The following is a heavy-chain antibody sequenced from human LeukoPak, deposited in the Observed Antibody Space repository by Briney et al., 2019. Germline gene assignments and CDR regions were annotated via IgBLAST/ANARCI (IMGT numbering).Heavy chain of an antibody. CDR3: ARDPLIAAAGTKTHDAFDI. Sequence: ASVKVSCKASGYTFTSYGISWVRQAPGQGLEWMGWISAYNGNTNYAQKLQGRVTMTTDTSTSTAYMELRSLGSDDTAVYYCARDPLIAAAGTKTHDAFDIWGQGTMVTVSS. CDR1: GYTFTSYG. V-gene: IGHV1-18*01. J-gene: IGHJ3*02. CDR2: ISAYNGNT. D-gene: IGHD6-13*01.